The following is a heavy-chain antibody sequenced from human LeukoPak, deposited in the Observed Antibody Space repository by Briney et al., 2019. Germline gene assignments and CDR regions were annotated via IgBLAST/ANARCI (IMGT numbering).Heavy chain of an antibody. CDR1: GYTFTSYY. V-gene: IGHV1-46*01. CDR3: ASSRDGYNSLDY. Sequence: ASVKVPCKASGYTFTSYYMHWVRQAPGQGLEWMGIINPSGGSTSYAQKFQGRVTMTRDTSTSTVYMELSSLRSEDTAVYYCASSRDGYNSLDYWGQGTLVTVSS. D-gene: IGHD5-24*01. CDR2: INPSGGST. J-gene: IGHJ4*02.